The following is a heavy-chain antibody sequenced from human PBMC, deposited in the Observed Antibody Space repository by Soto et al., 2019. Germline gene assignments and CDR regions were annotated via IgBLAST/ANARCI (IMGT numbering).Heavy chain of an antibody. CDR2: ITGSGSTV. CDR3: AKSARGGYFDY. CDR1: GFTFSDYY. J-gene: IGHJ4*02. V-gene: IGHV3-11*01. D-gene: IGHD1-26*01. Sequence: QVQLVESGGGLVKPGGSLRLSCAASGFTFSDYYMSRIRQAPGKGLEWVSYITGSGSTVYYADSVRGRFTISRDNAHKSMYLQMNSLIGEDTAVYYCAKSARGGYFDYWGQGTLVTVSS.